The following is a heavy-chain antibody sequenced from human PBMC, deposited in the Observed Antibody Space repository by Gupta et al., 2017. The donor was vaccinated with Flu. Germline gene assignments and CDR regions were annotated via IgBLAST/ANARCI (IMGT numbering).Heavy chain of an antibody. Sequence: QVQLVQSGAEVGKPGSSVKVSCKASGGTFRNYPINWVRQAPGQGLEWIGGILPVVGITNYAQKLQGRVTLTADESTRTVYMDLRSLRSEDTAVYYCLRPTPCGGDCYYFQHWGQGTLVTVSS. CDR1: GGTFRNYP. D-gene: IGHD2-21*02. J-gene: IGHJ1*01. V-gene: IGHV1-69*01. CDR2: ILPVVGIT. CDR3: LRPTPCGGDCYYFQH.